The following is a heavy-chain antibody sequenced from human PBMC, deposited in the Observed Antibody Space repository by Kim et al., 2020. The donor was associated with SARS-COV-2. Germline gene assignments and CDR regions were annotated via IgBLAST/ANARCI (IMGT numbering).Heavy chain of an antibody. D-gene: IGHD1-26*01. Sequence: SYAQKFQGRFTMTRDTSISTAYMELSRLRSDDTAVYYCARYKWELPAFDIWGQGTMVTVSS. CDR3: ARYKWELPAFDI. V-gene: IGHV1-2*02. J-gene: IGHJ3*02.